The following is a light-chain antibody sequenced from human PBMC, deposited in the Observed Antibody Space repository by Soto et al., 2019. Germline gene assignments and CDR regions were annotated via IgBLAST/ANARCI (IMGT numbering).Light chain of an antibody. J-gene: IGLJ2*01. V-gene: IGLV2-14*01. CDR1: SSDVGDYYY. CDR2: EVS. CDR3: SSYTTSTSFIL. Sequence: QSVLTQPASVSGSPGQSITISCSGTSSDVGDYYYVSWYQQVPGTAPKAMIYEVSSRPSGVSNRFSGSKSGNTASLTISGLQAEDEAYYYCSSYTTSTSFILFGGGTKLTVL.